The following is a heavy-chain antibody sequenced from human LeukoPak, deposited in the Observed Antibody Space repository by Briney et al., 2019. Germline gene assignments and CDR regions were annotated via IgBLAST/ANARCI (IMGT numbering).Heavy chain of an antibody. CDR3: ARHYSSSSGDAFDI. D-gene: IGHD6-6*01. CDR2: IYPGDSDT. J-gene: IGHJ3*02. Sequence: GESLKISCKGSGYSFTSYWIGWVRQMPGKGLECMGIIYPGDSDTRYSPSFQGQVTISADKSINTAYLRWSSLKASAPAMYYCARHYSSSSGDAFDIWGQGTMVTVSS. V-gene: IGHV5-51*01. CDR1: GYSFTSYW.